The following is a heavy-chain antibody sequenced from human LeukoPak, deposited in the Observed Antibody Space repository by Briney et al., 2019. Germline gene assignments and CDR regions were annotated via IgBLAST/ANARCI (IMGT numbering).Heavy chain of an antibody. CDR3: AKGVRFLDWWILDY. CDR2: ISGSDST. V-gene: IGHV3-23*01. J-gene: IGHJ4*02. Sequence: GGSLRLSCAASGFTFSSYAMSWVRQAPGKGLEWVSAISGSDSTYYADSVKGRFTISRDNSKNTLYLQMDSLRAEDTAIYYCAKGVRFLDWWILDYWGQGSLVTVSS. D-gene: IGHD3-9*01. CDR1: GFTFSSYA.